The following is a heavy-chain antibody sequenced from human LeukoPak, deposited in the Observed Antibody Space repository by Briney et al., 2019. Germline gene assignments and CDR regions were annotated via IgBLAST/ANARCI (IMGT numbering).Heavy chain of an antibody. CDR3: TRQGSGQFAFDS. J-gene: IGHJ4*02. CDR2: IRGKADNYAT. Sequence: GGSLRLSCAGSGFTFSGSAMHWVRQASGKGLEWLGRIRGKADNYATAYAASVKGRFTISRDDSKNTAYLQMNSLKTEDTALYYCTRQGSGQFAFDSWGQGTLVTVSS. CDR1: GFTFSGSA. D-gene: IGHD3-10*01. V-gene: IGHV3-73*01.